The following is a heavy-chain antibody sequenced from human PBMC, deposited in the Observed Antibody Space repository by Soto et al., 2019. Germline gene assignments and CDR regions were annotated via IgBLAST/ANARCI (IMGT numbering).Heavy chain of an antibody. D-gene: IGHD3-3*01. CDR1: GFTFSSYA. CDR3: AKATWDEYDFWSGPLDYYYGMDV. Sequence: PGGSLRLSCAASGFTFSSYAMSWVRQAPGKWLEWVSAISGSGGSTYYADSVKGRFTISRDNSKNTLYLQMNSLRAEDTAVYYCAKATWDEYDFWSGPLDYYYGMDVWGQGTTVTVSS. CDR2: ISGSGGST. V-gene: IGHV3-23*01. J-gene: IGHJ6*02.